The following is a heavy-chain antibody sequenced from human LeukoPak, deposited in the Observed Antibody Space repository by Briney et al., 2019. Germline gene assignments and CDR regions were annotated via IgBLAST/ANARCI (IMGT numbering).Heavy chain of an antibody. Sequence: PSETLSLTCAVYGGSFSGYYWSWIRQPPGEGLEWIGEINHSGSTNYNPSLTSRVTISVDTSKNQFSLKLSSVTAADTAVYYCARWVGYCSSTSCYMDYWGQGTLVTVSS. CDR2: INHSGST. CDR1: GGSFSGYY. J-gene: IGHJ4*02. D-gene: IGHD2-2*02. V-gene: IGHV4-34*01. CDR3: ARWVGYCSSTSCYMDY.